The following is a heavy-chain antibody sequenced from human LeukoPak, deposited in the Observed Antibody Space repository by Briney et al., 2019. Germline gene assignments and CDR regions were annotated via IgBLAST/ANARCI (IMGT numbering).Heavy chain of an antibody. Sequence: SETLSLTCTVSGGTISNYYWSWIRQPPGKGLEWIGYFYYSGSTNYNPSLKSRVTISVDTSKNQFSLKLSSVTAADTAVYYCARVNGPHTAMANFDYWGQGTLVTVSS. CDR2: FYYSGST. CDR1: GGTISNYY. D-gene: IGHD5-18*01. J-gene: IGHJ4*02. CDR3: ARVNGPHTAMANFDY. V-gene: IGHV4-59*08.